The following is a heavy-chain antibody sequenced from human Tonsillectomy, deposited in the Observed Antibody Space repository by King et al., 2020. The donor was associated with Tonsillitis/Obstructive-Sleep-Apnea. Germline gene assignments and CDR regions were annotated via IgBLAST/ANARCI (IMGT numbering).Heavy chain of an antibody. V-gene: IGHV1-69*01. J-gene: IGHJ4*02. CDR1: GGTFSSNG. CDR2: IITIFGTA. Sequence: QLVQSGAEVKKPGSSVKVSCKASGGTFSSNGISWVRQAPGQGLEWMGGIITIFGTANYAQKFQGRVTITADESTSTAYMELSSLRSEDTAVYYCARHFRDGYNYGLFDYWGQGTLVTVSS. CDR3: ARHFRDGYNYGLFDY. D-gene: IGHD5-24*01.